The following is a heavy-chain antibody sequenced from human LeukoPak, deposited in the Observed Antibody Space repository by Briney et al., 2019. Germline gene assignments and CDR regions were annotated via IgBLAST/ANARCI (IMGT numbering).Heavy chain of an antibody. CDR3: AIPGSGYKYGPPDY. J-gene: IGHJ4*02. CDR2: ISYDGSNT. Sequence: GGSLRLSCAASGVTFSSFGMHWGRQAPGKGLEWVAVISYDGSNTYYSDSVKGRFTISRDNSKSTLHLQMNSLRAEDTAVYYCAIPGSGYKYGPPDYWGQGTLVTVSS. V-gene: IGHV3-30*03. CDR1: GVTFSSFG. D-gene: IGHD5-18*01.